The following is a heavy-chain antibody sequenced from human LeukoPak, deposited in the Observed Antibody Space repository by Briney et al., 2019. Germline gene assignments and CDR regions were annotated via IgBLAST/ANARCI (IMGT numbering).Heavy chain of an antibody. CDR3: ARGYYGSGSYRALDY. Sequence: SDTLSLTCTASAGSITSYYWSCIREPPGNRLECIRCIYYSGSTNYNPSLKSRVTISVDTSKNQFSLKLSSVTAADTGVYECARGYYGSGSYRALDYWGEGTLVTVSS. CDR2: IYYSGST. J-gene: IGHJ4*02. V-gene: IGHV4-59*07. D-gene: IGHD3-10*01. CDR1: AGSITSYY.